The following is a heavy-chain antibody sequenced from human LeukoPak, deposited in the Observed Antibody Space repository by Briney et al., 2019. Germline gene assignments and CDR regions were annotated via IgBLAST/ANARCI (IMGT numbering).Heavy chain of an antibody. J-gene: IGHJ6*03. CDR2: INHSGST. Sequence: SETLSLTCAVYGGSFSGYYWSWIRRPPGKGLEWIGEINHSGSTNYNPSLKSRVTISVDTSKNQFSLKLSSVTAADTAVYYCARYYYGSGSYYAPPVYLDVWGKGTTVTVSS. CDR3: ARYYYGSGSYYAPPVYLDV. CDR1: GGSFSGYY. D-gene: IGHD3-10*01. V-gene: IGHV4-34*01.